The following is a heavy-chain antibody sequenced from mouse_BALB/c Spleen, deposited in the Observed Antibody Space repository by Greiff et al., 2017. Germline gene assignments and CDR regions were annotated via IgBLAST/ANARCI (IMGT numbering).Heavy chain of an antibody. CDR3: ARDHYGSSYAMDY. J-gene: IGHJ4*01. Sequence: EVQGVESGGGLVKPGGSLKLSCAASGFTFSDYYMYWVRQTPEKRLEWVATLSDGGSYTYYPDSVKGRFTISRDNAKNNLYLQMSSLKSEDTAMYYCARDHYGSSYAMDYWGQGTSVTVSA. CDR1: GFTFSDYY. V-gene: IGHV5-4*02. CDR2: LSDGGSYT. D-gene: IGHD1-1*01.